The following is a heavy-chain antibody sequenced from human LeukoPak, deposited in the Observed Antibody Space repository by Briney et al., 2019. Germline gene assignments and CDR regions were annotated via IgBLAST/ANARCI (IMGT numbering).Heavy chain of an antibody. CDR3: AGGVLPYYFDY. V-gene: IGHV3-66*01. Sequence: PGGSLRLSCAASGFTVSNTYMSWVRQAPGKGLEWVSVIYSAGTTFYADSVKGRLSISRDNSKNTLYLHMDSLRVEDTAVYYCAGGVLPYYFDYWGQGTLVTVSA. D-gene: IGHD3-3*01. J-gene: IGHJ4*02. CDR1: GFTVSNTY. CDR2: IYSAGTT.